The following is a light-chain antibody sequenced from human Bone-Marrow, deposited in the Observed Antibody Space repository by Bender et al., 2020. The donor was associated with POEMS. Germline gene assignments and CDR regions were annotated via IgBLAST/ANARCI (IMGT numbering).Light chain of an antibody. J-gene: IGLJ2*01. CDR3: SSYVGSKILL. V-gene: IGLV2-8*01. CDR2: EVT. CDR1: SSDIGGYNY. Sequence: QSALTQPASVSGSPGQSVTISCTGTSSDIGGYNYVSWYQQHPGKAPKLMIYEVTKRPSGVPDRFSGSKSGNTASLTVSGLQAEDEADYYCSSYVGSKILLFGGGTKLTVL.